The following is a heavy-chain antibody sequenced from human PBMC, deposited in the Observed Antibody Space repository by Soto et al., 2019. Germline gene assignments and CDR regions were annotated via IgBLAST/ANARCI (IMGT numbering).Heavy chain of an antibody. CDR2: ISSSSSYT. J-gene: IGHJ4*02. D-gene: IGHD6-13*01. V-gene: IGHV3-11*06. CDR1: GFTFSDYY. Sequence: PGGSLRLSFAASGFTFSDYYMSWIRQAPGKGLEWVSYISSSSSYTNYADSVKGRFTISRDNAKNSLYLQMNSLRAEDTAVYYCARDLGLAAAGTKGIDYWGQGTLVTVSS. CDR3: ARDLGLAAAGTKGIDY.